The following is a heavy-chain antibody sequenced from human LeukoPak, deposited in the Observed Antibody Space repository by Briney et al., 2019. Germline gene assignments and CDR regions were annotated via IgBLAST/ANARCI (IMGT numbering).Heavy chain of an antibody. CDR3: ATPYCSSLSCLDVFNI. J-gene: IGHJ3*02. V-gene: IGHV4-31*03. D-gene: IGHD2-2*01. Sequence: SETLSLTCNVSGISISDGRYYWAWIRQRPGGGLEWIGYKYYSGSAKYNPSLKSRLTISIDTPENQFSLHLSSVTAADTAIYYCATPYCSSLSCLDVFNIWGQGSMVTVSS. CDR1: GISISDGRYY. CDR2: KYYSGSA.